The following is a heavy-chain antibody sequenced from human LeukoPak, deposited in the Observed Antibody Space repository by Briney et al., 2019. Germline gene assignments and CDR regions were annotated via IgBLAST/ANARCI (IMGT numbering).Heavy chain of an antibody. D-gene: IGHD6-19*01. CDR1: GFTFSVYS. J-gene: IGHJ6*02. CDR2: ISSTTYT. Sequence: PGGSLRLSCAASGFTFSVYSMGWIRRAPEKGLEWVSSISSTTYTYYADSVKGRFTISRDNSKNSLYLQMNSLTAEDTALYYCARDGSGWSRDVWGQGTTVTVSS. CDR3: ARDGSGWSRDV. V-gene: IGHV3-21*01.